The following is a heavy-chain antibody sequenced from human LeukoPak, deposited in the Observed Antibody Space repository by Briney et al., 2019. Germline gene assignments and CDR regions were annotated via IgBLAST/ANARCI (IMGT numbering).Heavy chain of an antibody. V-gene: IGHV3-64D*06. D-gene: IGHD3-10*01. Sequence: GGSLRLSCSASGFTFSSYAMHWVRQAPGKGLGYVSAISSNGGSTYYADSVKGRFTISRDNSKNTLYLQMSRLRAEDTAVYYCVKDYYGSGSYAPLPLDYWGQGTLVTVSS. CDR3: VKDYYGSGSYAPLPLDY. CDR1: GFTFSSYA. CDR2: ISSNGGST. J-gene: IGHJ4*02.